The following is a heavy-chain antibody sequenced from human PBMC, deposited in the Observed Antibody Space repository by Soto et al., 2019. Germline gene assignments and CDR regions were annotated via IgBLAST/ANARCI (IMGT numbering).Heavy chain of an antibody. CDR3: ARDGGIAAAGIRFDP. CDR2: IWYDGSNK. Sequence: QVQLVESGGGVVQPGRSLRLSCAASGFTFSSYGMHWVRQAPGKGLEWVAVIWYDGSNKYYADSVKGRFTISRDNSKNTLYLQMNSLRSEDTAVYYCARDGGIAAAGIRFDPWGQGTLVTVSS. D-gene: IGHD6-13*01. V-gene: IGHV3-33*01. CDR1: GFTFSSYG. J-gene: IGHJ5*02.